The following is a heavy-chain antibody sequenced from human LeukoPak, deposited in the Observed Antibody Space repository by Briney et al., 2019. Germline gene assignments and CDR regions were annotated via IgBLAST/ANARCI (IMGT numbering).Heavy chain of an antibody. CDR1: GFTLSSYW. CDR2: IKKDGSEK. D-gene: IGHD4-23*01. V-gene: IGHV3-7*01. Sequence: PGGSLRLSCEASGFTLSSYWMSWVRQAPGKGLEWVARIKKDGSEKHYVDFVKGRFTISRDNAKNSVYLQMSALRAEDTAVYYCARYIETPRRDLDYWGQGTLVTVSS. J-gene: IGHJ4*02. CDR3: ARYIETPRRDLDY.